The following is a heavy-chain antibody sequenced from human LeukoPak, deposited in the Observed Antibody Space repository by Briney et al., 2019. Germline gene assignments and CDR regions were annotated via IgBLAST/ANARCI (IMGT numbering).Heavy chain of an antibody. J-gene: IGHJ4*02. CDR3: ARMYYYGSGTYYGDY. Sequence: DSVKVSCKASGYSFTDYYVHWVRQAPGQGLEWVGLLNPNSGDTNYAQKFQGRVTMIRDTSINTAYMELSRLRSDDTAVYYCARMYYYGSGTYYGDYWGQGTLVTVSS. CDR1: GYSFTDYY. CDR2: LNPNSGDT. V-gene: IGHV1-2*02. D-gene: IGHD3-10*01.